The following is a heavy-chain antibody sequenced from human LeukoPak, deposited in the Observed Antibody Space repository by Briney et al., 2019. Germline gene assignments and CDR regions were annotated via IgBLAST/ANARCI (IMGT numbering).Heavy chain of an antibody. D-gene: IGHD5-18*01. Sequence: SVKVSCKVSGGTFSNYGISWVRQALGLGLEWMGRIIPFLGVAKSAQKFQGRVTITADTSTSTAYMELTSLTSEDTAIYYCARLDLDTPMGDYWGRGTLVTVSS. CDR2: IIPFLGVA. J-gene: IGHJ4*02. CDR1: GGTFSNYG. V-gene: IGHV1-69*04. CDR3: ARLDLDTPMGDY.